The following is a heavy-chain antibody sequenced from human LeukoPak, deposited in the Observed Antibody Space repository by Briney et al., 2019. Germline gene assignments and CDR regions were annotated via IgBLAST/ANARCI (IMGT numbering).Heavy chain of an antibody. CDR3: AREWCSGGSCYSDAFDI. CDR1: GFTFSSYS. D-gene: IGHD2-15*01. V-gene: IGHV3-21*01. J-gene: IGHJ3*02. Sequence: GGSLRLSCAASGFTFSSYSMNWVRQAPGKGLEWVSSISSSSSYIYYGDSVKGRFTISRDNTKNSLYLQMNSLRAEDTAVYYCAREWCSGGSCYSDAFDIWGQGTMVTVSS. CDR2: ISSSSSYI.